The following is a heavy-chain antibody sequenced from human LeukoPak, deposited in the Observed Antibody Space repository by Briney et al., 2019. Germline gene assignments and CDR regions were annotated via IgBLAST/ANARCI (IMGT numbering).Heavy chain of an antibody. Sequence: PSQTLSLTCTVSGGSISSGDYYWSWIRQPPGKGLEWIVYIYYSGSTYYNPSLKSRVTISVDTSKNQFSLKLSSVTAADTAVYYCARDGIAARRGDDYWGQGTLVTVSS. D-gene: IGHD6-6*01. CDR2: IYYSGST. V-gene: IGHV4-30-4*08. CDR1: GGSISSGDYY. J-gene: IGHJ4*02. CDR3: ARDGIAARRGDDY.